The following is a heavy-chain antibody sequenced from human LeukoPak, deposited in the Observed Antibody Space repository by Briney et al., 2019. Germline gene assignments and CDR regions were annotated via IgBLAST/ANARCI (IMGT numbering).Heavy chain of an antibody. CDR3: ARGATSVYRPLAAFDI. J-gene: IGHJ3*02. D-gene: IGHD1-14*01. V-gene: IGHV4-34*01. CDR2: INHSRST. Sequence: SETLSLTCAVYGGSFSGYYWSWIRQPPGKGLEWIGEINHSRSTNYNPSLKSRVTISVDTSKNQFSLKLSSVTAADTAVYYCARGATSVYRPLAAFDIGGQGTMVTVSS. CDR1: GGSFSGYY.